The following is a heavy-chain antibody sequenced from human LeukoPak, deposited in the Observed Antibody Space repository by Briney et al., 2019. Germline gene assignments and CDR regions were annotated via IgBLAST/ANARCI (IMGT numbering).Heavy chain of an antibody. CDR3: ARVRTSHLRYCSSTSCHLDY. Sequence: GASVKVSCKASGYTFTSYGISWVRQAPGQGLEWMGWISAYDGNTNYAQKLQGRVAMTTDTSTSTAYMELRSLRSDDTAVYYCARVRTSHLRYCSSTSCHLDYWGQGTLVTVSS. CDR2: ISAYDGNT. V-gene: IGHV1-18*01. J-gene: IGHJ4*02. CDR1: GYTFTSYG. D-gene: IGHD2-2*01.